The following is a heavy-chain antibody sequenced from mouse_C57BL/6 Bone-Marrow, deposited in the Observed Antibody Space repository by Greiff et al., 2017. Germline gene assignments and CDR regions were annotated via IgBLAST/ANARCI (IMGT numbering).Heavy chain of an antibody. CDR1: GFNIKDDY. J-gene: IGHJ2*01. CDR3: TPEFDY. CDR2: IDPENGDT. V-gene: IGHV14-4*01. Sequence: EVKLVESGAELVRPGASVKLSCTASGFNIKDDYMHWVKQRPEQGLEWIGWIDPENGDTEYASKFQGKATITADTSSNTAYLQLSSLTSEDTAVYYCTPEFDYGGQGTTRTGSS.